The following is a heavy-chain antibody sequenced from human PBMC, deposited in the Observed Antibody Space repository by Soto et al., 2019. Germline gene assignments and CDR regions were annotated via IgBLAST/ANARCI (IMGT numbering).Heavy chain of an antibody. CDR2: IYHSGST. V-gene: IGHV4-30-2*01. D-gene: IGHD3-10*01. Sequence: QLQLQESGSGLVKPSQTLSLTCAVSGGSISSGGYSWSWIRQPPGKGLEWIGYIYHSGSTDYNPSLKSRVTISVDKSKNQFSLKLYSVTAADTAVYYCARIVFWKGSGSYEGWFDPWGQGTLVTVSS. J-gene: IGHJ5*02. CDR3: ARIVFWKGSGSYEGWFDP. CDR1: GGSISSGGYS.